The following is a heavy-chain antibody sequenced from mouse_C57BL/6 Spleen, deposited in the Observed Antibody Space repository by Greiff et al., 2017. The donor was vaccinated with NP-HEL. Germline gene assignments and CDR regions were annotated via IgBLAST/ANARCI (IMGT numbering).Heavy chain of an antibody. CDR1: GYTFTDYY. J-gene: IGHJ4*01. CDR2: INPYNGGT. Sequence: VHVKQSGPVLVKPGASVKMSCKASGYTFTDYYMNWVKQSHGKSLEWIGVINPYNGGTSYNQKFKGKATLTVDKSSSTAYMELNSLTSEDSAVYYCARHYDRYAMDYWGQGTSVTVSS. CDR3: ARHYDRYAMDY. V-gene: IGHV1-19*01. D-gene: IGHD2-4*01.